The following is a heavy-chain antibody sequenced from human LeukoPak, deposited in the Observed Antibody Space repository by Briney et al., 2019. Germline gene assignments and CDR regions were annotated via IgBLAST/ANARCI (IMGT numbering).Heavy chain of an antibody. CDR1: GYTFTGYY. Sequence: ASVKVSCKASGYTFTGYYMHWVRQAPGQGLEWMGWINPNSGDTNYAQKFQGRVTMTRDTSISTAYMEVSRLRSDDTAVFYCARGRSSYSYDAFDIWGQGTMVTVSS. CDR3: ARGRSSYSYDAFDI. J-gene: IGHJ3*02. CDR2: INPNSGDT. D-gene: IGHD5-18*01. V-gene: IGHV1-2*02.